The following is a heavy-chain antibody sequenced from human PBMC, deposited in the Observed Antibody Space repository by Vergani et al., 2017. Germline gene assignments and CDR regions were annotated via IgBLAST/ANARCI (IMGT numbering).Heavy chain of an antibody. J-gene: IGHJ2*01. CDR2: INHSGST. D-gene: IGHD6-6*01. Sequence: QVQLQQWGAGLLKPSETLSLTCAVYGGSFSGYNWSWIRQPPGKGLEWIGEINHSGSTNYNPSLKSRVTISVDTSKNQFSLKLSSVTAADMAVYYCARGQEYSSWGWFFDLWGRGTLVTVSS. CDR1: GGSFSGYN. V-gene: IGHV4-34*01. CDR3: ARGQEYSSWGWFFDL.